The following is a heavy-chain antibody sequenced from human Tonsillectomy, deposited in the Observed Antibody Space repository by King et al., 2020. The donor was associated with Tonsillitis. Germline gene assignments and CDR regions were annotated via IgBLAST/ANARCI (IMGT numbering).Heavy chain of an antibody. J-gene: IGHJ4*02. V-gene: IGHV3-64D*06. D-gene: IGHD3-22*01. CDR1: GFTFSRYA. CDR3: VKDWNYDSSGYYYFDY. Sequence: QLVQSGGGLVQPGGSLRLSCSASGFTFSRYAMHWVRQAPGKGLEYVSAISSNGGSTDYADSVKGRFTMSRDNSKNTLYLQMSSLRAEDTAVYYCVKDWNYDSSGYYYFDYWGQGTLVTVSS. CDR2: ISSNGGST.